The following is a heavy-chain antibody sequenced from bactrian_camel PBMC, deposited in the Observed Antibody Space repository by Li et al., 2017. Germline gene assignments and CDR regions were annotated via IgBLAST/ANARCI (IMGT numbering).Heavy chain of an antibody. V-gene: IGHV3S40*01. D-gene: IGHD5*01. CDR2: TTSSGGTT. CDR1: GFTYGDVG. J-gene: IGHJ4*01. Sequence: VQLVESGGGLVQPGGSLRLSCAGSGFTYGDVGMGWVRQAPGKGLEWVSATTSSGGTTYYADSVKGRFTISRANHKNTLYLQLNSLDTEDTAIYYCATGNRYSDACFDAIGERGQGTQVTVS. CDR3: ATGNRYSDACFDAIGE.